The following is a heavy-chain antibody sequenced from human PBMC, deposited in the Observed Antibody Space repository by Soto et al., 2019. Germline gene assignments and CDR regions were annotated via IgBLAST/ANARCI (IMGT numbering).Heavy chain of an antibody. V-gene: IGHV3-48*02. D-gene: IGHD6-19*01. CDR2: IGGTGSTI. CDR3: AAIPLPYSSGWEWWFDP. Sequence: EVQLVESGGDLVQPGGSLRLSCAASGFTFSTYSMNWVRQAPGKGLEWVAYIGGTGSTIYYADSVKGRFTISRDNAKNSLYLQMNSLRDEDTAVYYCAAIPLPYSSGWEWWFDPWGQGTLVTVSS. CDR1: GFTFSTYS. J-gene: IGHJ5*02.